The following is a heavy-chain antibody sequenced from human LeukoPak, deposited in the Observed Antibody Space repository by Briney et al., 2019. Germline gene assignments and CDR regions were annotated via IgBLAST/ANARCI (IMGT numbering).Heavy chain of an antibody. D-gene: IGHD3-16*01. CDR3: AKNYGATVDY. V-gene: IGHV3-74*01. J-gene: IGHJ4*02. Sequence: GGSLRLSCVGSGFTFSSCAMIWVRQGPGRGLVWVSRINSDGSSANYADSVKGRFTISRDNAKNTLYLQMNSLRAEDTAVYFCAKNYGATVDYWGQGTLVTVSS. CDR2: INSDGSSA. CDR1: GFTFSSCA.